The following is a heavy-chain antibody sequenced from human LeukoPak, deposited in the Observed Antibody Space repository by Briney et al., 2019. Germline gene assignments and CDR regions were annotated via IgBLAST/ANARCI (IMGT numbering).Heavy chain of an antibody. D-gene: IGHD3-16*02. J-gene: IGHJ4*02. V-gene: IGHV4-59*01. CDR1: GGSLSSYY. Sequence: PSETLSLTCTVSGGSLSSYYWSWIRQPPGKGLEWIGYIYYSGSTNYNPSLKSRVTISVDTSKNQLSLKLSSVTAADTAVYYCAGRRRYGGYIDYWGQRTLVTVSS. CDR2: IYYSGST. CDR3: AGRRRYGGYIDY.